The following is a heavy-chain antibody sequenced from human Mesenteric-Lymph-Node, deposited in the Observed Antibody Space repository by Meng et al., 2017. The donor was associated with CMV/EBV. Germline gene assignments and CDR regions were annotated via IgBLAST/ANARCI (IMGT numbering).Heavy chain of an antibody. V-gene: IGHV4-31*03. CDR3: ARGSGGMKGFDF. CDR2: IYRSGTT. J-gene: IGHJ5*01. CDR1: GGSLGSGDYY. Sequence: SETLSLTCIVSGGSLGSGDYYWSWMRQYPGKGLEWIGYIYRSGTTYHNPSLKRRIAISIDTSTNEFSLNLNSVTAADTAVYYCARGSGGMKGFDFWGQGTLVTVSS. D-gene: IGHD3-10*01.